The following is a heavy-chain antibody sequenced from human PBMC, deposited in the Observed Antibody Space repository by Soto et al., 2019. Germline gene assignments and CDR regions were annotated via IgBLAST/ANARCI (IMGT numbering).Heavy chain of an antibody. V-gene: IGHV1-69*01. CDR3: AREGITIFGVVTTYYYYGMDV. CDR1: GGTFSSYA. J-gene: IGHJ6*02. CDR2: IIPIFGTA. Sequence: QVQLVQSGAEVKKPGSSVKVSCKASGGTFSSYAISWVRQAPGQGLEWMGGIIPIFGTANYAQKFQGRGTITADESTSTAYMELSSLRSEDTAVYYCAREGITIFGVVTTYYYYGMDVWGQGTTVTVSS. D-gene: IGHD3-3*01.